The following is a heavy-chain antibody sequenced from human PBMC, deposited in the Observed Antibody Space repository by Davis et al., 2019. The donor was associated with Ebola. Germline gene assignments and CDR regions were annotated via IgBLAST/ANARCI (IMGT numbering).Heavy chain of an antibody. CDR2: INHSGST. J-gene: IGHJ6*02. CDR1: GGSFSGYY. D-gene: IGHD5/OR15-5a*01. CDR3: ARGVYGNYGMDV. Sequence: GSLRLSCAVYGGSFSGYYWSWIRQPPGKGLEWIGEINHSGSTNYNPSLKSRATISVDTSKNQFSLKLSSVTAADTAVYYCARGVYGNYGMDVWGQGTTVTVSS. V-gene: IGHV4-34*01.